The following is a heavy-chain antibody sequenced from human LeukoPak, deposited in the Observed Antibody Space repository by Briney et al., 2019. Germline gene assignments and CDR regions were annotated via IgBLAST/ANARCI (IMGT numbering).Heavy chain of an antibody. D-gene: IGHD4-17*01. V-gene: IGHV1-8*01. CDR1: GYTFTSHD. J-gene: IGHJ5*02. CDR3: ARAVRTTVTTFWFDP. CDR2: MNPNSGNT. Sequence: GASVKVSCKTSGYTFTSHDINWVRQATGQGLEWMGWMNPNSGNTGYAQNFQGRVTMTRYISISTAYMELTSLRSEDTAVYYCARAVRTTVTTFWFDPWGRGTLVTVSS.